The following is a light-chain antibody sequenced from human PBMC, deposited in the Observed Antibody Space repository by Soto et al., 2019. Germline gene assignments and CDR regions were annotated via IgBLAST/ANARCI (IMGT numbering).Light chain of an antibody. J-gene: IGKJ4*01. CDR2: DVS. V-gene: IGKV3-20*01. Sequence: IVLTQSPGTLSLSPGERATPSCRASQRVPTKYLAWFQQKPGQAPRLLMNDVSTRVTVFPDRFSGSGSETDFTLTISRLEPEDFAVYYCQHYGDSPSFGGGTKVEMK. CDR1: QRVPTKY. CDR3: QHYGDSPS.